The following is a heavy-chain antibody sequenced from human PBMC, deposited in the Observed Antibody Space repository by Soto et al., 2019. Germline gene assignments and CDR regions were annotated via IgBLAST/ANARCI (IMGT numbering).Heavy chain of an antibody. CDR3: ARRYGYCFDY. CDR2: IYYSGST. Sequence: PSETLSLTCTVSGGSISSYYWSWIRQPPGKGLEWIGYIYYSGSTNYNPSLKSRVTISVDTSKNQFSLKLSSVTAADMAVYYCARRYGYCFDYWGQGTLVIVSS. J-gene: IGHJ4*02. CDR1: GGSISSYY. V-gene: IGHV4-59*08. D-gene: IGHD2-2*03.